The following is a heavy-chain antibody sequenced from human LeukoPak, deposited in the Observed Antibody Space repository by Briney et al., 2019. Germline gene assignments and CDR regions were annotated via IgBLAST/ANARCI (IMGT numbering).Heavy chain of an antibody. CDR2: ISSSSSTI. J-gene: IGHJ4*02. V-gene: IGHV3-48*04. CDR1: GFTFSSYS. Sequence: PGGSLRLSCAASGFTFSSYSMNWVRQAPGKGLEWVSYISSSSSTIYYADSVKGRFTISRDNAKNSLYLQMNSLRAEDTAVYYCARSPSDYYDSSGYSHGGDWGQGTLVTVSS. D-gene: IGHD3-22*01. CDR3: ARSPSDYYDSSGYSHGGD.